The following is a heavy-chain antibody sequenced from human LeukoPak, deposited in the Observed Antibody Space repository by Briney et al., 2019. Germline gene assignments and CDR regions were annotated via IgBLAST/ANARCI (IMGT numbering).Heavy chain of an antibody. CDR2: IYYGGRT. Sequence: SETLSLTCSVSGGSISSHYWTWVRQLPGQALEFIGYIYYGGRTQYNPSLKSRVTMTMDTSKNQFSLRLNSVSAADTAVYYCAREVTVAGTFYFYMDVWGKGTTVTVSS. CDR3: AREVTVAGTFYFYMDV. V-gene: IGHV4-59*11. D-gene: IGHD6-19*01. J-gene: IGHJ6*03. CDR1: GGSISSHY.